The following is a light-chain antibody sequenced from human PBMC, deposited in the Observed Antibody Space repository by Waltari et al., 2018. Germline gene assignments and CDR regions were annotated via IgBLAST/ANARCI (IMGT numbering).Light chain of an antibody. Sequence: DIQMTLSPSSLSASVGDRVNITCQASQAISNHLNWYQHKPGKAPELLIFDATNLETGVPSRFRGSGSGTDFTLTIPSLQPEDFATYYCQQYDNLASFGGGTKVEIK. V-gene: IGKV1-33*01. J-gene: IGKJ4*01. CDR2: DAT. CDR3: QQYDNLAS. CDR1: QAISNH.